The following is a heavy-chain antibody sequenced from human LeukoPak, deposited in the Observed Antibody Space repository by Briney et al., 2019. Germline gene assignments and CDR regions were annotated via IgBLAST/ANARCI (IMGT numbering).Heavy chain of an antibody. CDR3: ARSKGYCSGGSCINWFDP. CDR2: INHSGST. J-gene: IGHJ5*02. CDR1: GGSFSGYY. D-gene: IGHD2-15*01. Sequence: SETLSLTSAVYGGSFSGYYWSWIRQPPGKGLEWIGEINHSGSTNYNPSLKSRVTISVDTSKNQFSLKLSSVTAAGTAVYYCARSKGYCSGGSCINWFDPWGQGTLVTVSS. V-gene: IGHV4-34*01.